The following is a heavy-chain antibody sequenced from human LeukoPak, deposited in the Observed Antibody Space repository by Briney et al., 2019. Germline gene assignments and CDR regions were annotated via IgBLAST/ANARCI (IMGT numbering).Heavy chain of an antibody. CDR3: ARDLGELELYYFDY. V-gene: IGHV3-48*02. J-gene: IGHJ4*02. Sequence: GGSLRLSCAASGFTFSSYSMNWVRQAPGKGLEWVSYISSSNSTIYYADSVKGRFTISRDNAKNSLYLQMNSLRDEDTAVYYCARDLGELELYYFDYWGQGTLVTVSS. CDR2: ISSSNSTI. D-gene: IGHD1-26*01. CDR1: GFTFSSYS.